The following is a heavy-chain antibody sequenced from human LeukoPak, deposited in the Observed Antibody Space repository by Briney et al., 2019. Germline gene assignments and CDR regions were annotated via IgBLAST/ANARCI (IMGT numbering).Heavy chain of an antibody. V-gene: IGHV5-10-1*01. D-gene: IGHD6-13*01. CDR3: ARRYSSSWTSDRGFDY. CDR2: IDPSDSYT. CDR1: GYSFTSYW. Sequence: PGESLKISCKGSGYSFTSYWISWVRQMPGKGLEWMGRIDPSDSYTNYSPSFQGHVTISADKSISTAYLQWSSLKASDTAMYYCARRYSSSWTSDRGFDYWGQGTLVTVSS. J-gene: IGHJ4*02.